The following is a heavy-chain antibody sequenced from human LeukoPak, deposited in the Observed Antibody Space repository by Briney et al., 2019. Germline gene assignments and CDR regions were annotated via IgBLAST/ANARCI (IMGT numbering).Heavy chain of an antibody. J-gene: IGHJ4*02. V-gene: IGHV3-30*18. CDR3: AKGIGSSSWYSYFDY. Sequence: PGRSLRLSCAASGFTFSSYGMHWVRQAPGKGLEWVAVISYDGSNKYYADSVKGRFTISRDNSKNTLYLQMNSLRAEDTAVYYRAKGIGSSSWYSYFDYWGQGTLVTVSS. D-gene: IGHD6-13*01. CDR2: ISYDGSNK. CDR1: GFTFSSYG.